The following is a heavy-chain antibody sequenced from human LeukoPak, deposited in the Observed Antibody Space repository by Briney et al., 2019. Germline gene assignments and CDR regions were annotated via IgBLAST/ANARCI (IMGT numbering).Heavy chain of an antibody. CDR1: GFTFSSYA. D-gene: IGHD6-19*01. V-gene: IGHV3-23*01. CDR3: AKGPQWLVVSKEYYFDY. J-gene: IGHJ4*02. Sequence: PGGSLRPSCAASGFTFSSYAMSWVRQAPGKGLEWVSAISGSGGSTYYADSVKGRFTISRDNSKNTLYLQMNSLRAEDTAVYYCAKGPQWLVVSKEYYFDYWGQGTLVTVSS. CDR2: ISGSGGST.